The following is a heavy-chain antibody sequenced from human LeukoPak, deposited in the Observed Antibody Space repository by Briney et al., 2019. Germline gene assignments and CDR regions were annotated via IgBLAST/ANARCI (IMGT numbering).Heavy chain of an antibody. CDR3: AKEARDFWSGYWLDAFDI. V-gene: IGHV3-30*02. CDR1: GFTFSSYG. Sequence: PGGSLRLPCAASGFTFSSYGMHWVRQAPGKGLEWVAFIRYDGSNKYYADSVKGRFTISRDNSKNTLYLQMNSLRAEDTAVYYCAKEARDFWSGYWLDAFDIWGQGTMVTVSS. J-gene: IGHJ3*02. CDR2: IRYDGSNK. D-gene: IGHD3-3*01.